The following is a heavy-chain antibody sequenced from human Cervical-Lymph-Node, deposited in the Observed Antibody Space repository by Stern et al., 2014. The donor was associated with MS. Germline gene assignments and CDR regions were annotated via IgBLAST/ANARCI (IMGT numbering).Heavy chain of an antibody. CDR2: LVWDDDK. D-gene: IGHD6-6*01. Sequence: QVTWGGLVPGLVNPHQTLPWTSPSLGSPSSTMGMVGSGSGRPPGRPWEGLASLVWDDDKYYSTSLKTRLTISKDTSKNQVVLTMTNMDPVDTATYYCARILGPGGSSCLYYYGMDVWGQGTTVTVSS. J-gene: IGHJ6*02. V-gene: IGHV2-70*20. CDR3: ARILGPGGSSCLYYYGMDV. CDR1: GSPSSTMGMV.